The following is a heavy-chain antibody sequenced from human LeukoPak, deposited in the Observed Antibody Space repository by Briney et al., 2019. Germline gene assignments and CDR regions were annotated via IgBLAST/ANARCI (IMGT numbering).Heavy chain of an antibody. CDR1: GFTFSRYS. Sequence: PGGSLRLSCAASGFTFSRYSRNWVRQAPGKGLEWVSVMSADSATTFYADSVKGRFTISRDNAKNTVFLQMSSLRAEDTALYYCARKSASGNYPLDYWGQGTLVAVSS. V-gene: IGHV3-23*01. CDR2: MSADSATT. J-gene: IGHJ4*02. CDR3: ARKSASGNYPLDY. D-gene: IGHD3-10*01.